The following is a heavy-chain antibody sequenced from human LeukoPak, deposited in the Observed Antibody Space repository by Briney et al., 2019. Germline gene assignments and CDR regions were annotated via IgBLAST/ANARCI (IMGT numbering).Heavy chain of an antibody. CDR2: MNPNSGNT. J-gene: IGHJ6*03. CDR3: ARGYSYGYPYYYYYYMDV. Sequence: ASVKVSCKASGYTFTSYDINWVRQATGQGLEWMGWMNPNSGNTGYAQKFQGRVTMTRNTSISTAYMELSSQRSEDTAVYYCARGYSYGYPYYYYYYMDVWGKGTTVTISS. V-gene: IGHV1-8*01. CDR1: GYTFTSYD. D-gene: IGHD5-18*01.